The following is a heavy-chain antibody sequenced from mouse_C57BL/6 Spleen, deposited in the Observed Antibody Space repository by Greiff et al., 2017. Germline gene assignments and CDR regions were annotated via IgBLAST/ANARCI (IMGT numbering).Heavy chain of an antibody. CDR1: GYTFTSYG. D-gene: IGHD1-1*02. Sequence: QVQLQQSGAELARPGASVKLSCKASGYTFTSYGISWVKQRPGQGLEWIGEIYPRSGNTYYNEKFKGKATLTADKSSSTAYMELRSLTSEDSAVYFSAKRLWPYAMDYWGQGTSVTVSS. V-gene: IGHV1-81*01. J-gene: IGHJ4*01. CDR3: AKRLWPYAMDY. CDR2: IYPRSGNT.